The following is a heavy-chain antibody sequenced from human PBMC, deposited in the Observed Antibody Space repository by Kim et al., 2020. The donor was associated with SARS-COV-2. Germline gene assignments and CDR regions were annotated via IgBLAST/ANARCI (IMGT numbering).Heavy chain of an antibody. CDR2: VYYSGTT. Sequence: SETLSLTCTVSGGSVSDSNYYWGWIRQSPGKGLEWIGTVYYSGTTYSNPSLKRRVTMSVDTSKNQFSLRLSSATAADTAVYYCARRYSGPFAMWGHGT. D-gene: IGHD3-10*01. J-gene: IGHJ3*02. CDR3: ARRYSGPFAM. V-gene: IGHV4-39*01. CDR1: GGSVSDSNYY.